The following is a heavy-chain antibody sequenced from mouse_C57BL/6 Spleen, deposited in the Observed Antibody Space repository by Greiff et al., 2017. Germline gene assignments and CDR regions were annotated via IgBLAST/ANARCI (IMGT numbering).Heavy chain of an antibody. D-gene: IGHD6-1*01. CDR3: ARGSQDATYALDY. Sequence: QVQLQQPGAELVMPGASVKLSCKASGYTFTSYWMHWVKQRPGQGLEWIGEIDPSDSYTNYNQKFKGKSTLTVDKSSSTAYMQLSSLTSEDSAVYYCARGSQDATYALDYWGQGTSVTVSS. CDR2: IDPSDSYT. CDR1: GYTFTSYW. V-gene: IGHV1-69*01. J-gene: IGHJ4*01.